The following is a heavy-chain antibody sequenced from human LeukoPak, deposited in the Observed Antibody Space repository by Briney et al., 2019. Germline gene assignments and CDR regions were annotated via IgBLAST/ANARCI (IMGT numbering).Heavy chain of an antibody. D-gene: IGHD3-22*01. CDR2: INPNSGGT. Sequence: ASVKVSCKASGYTFTGYYMHWVRQAPGQGLEWMGWINPNSGGTNYAQKLQGRVTMTTDTSTSTAYMELRSLRSDDTAVYYCARPNYDSSGYKRYYFDYWGQGTLVTVSS. J-gene: IGHJ4*02. V-gene: IGHV1-2*02. CDR1: GYTFTGYY. CDR3: ARPNYDSSGYKRYYFDY.